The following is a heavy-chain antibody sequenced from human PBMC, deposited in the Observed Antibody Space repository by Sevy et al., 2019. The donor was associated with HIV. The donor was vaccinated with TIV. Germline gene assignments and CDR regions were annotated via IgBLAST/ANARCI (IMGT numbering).Heavy chain of an antibody. V-gene: IGHV4-59*01. J-gene: IGHJ4*02. D-gene: IGHD3-22*01. CDR3: ASGGRHYYDSSGYYEFGTFDY. CDR1: GGSISSYY. CDR2: IYYSGST. Sequence: SETLSLTCTVSGGSISSYYLSWIRQPPGKGLEWIGYIYYSGSTNYNPSLKSRVTISVDTSKNQFSLKLSSVTAADTAVYYCASGGRHYYDSSGYYEFGTFDYWGQGTLVTVSS.